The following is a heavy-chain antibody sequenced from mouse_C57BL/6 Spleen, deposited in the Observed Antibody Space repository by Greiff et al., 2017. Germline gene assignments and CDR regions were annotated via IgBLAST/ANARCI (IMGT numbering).Heavy chain of an antibody. D-gene: IGHD1-1*01. CDR1: GYTFTSYW. V-gene: IGHV1-50*01. CDR2: IDPSDSYT. Sequence: QVQLQQPGAELVKPGASVKLSCKASGYTFTSYWMQWVKQRPGQGLEWIGEIDPSDSYTNYNQKFKGKATLTVDPSSSTAYMQLSSLTSEDSAVYYCARGGYYGSSYRYWYFDVWGTGTTVTVSS. CDR3: ARGGYYGSSYRYWYFDV. J-gene: IGHJ1*03.